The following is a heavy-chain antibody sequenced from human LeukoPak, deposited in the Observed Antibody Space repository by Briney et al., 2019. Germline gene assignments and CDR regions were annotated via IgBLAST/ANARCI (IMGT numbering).Heavy chain of an antibody. D-gene: IGHD3-10*01. CDR2: IYYSGNT. V-gene: IGHV4-39*07. J-gene: IGHJ3*02. CDR1: GDSISSNSYY. Sequence: KPSETLSLTCIVSGDSISSNSYYWGWIRQPPGKGLEWIGNIYYSGNTYYNPSLKSRVTISVDTSKNQFSLKLSSVTAADTAVYYCAREGHYGSGFNAFDIWGQGAMVTVSS. CDR3: AREGHYGSGFNAFDI.